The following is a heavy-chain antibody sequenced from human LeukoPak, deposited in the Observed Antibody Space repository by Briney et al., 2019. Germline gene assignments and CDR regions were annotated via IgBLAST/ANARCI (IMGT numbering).Heavy chain of an antibody. CDR3: ARRAMVRGGKYDY. Sequence: PSETLSLTCAGYGGSFSGYYWSWIRQPPGKGLEGIGEINHSGSTNYNPSLMSRVTISVDTCKNQFSLKLSSVTSADSGVYYCARRAMVRGGKYDYWRQGTLVTVSS. V-gene: IGHV4-34*01. CDR2: INHSGST. D-gene: IGHD3-10*01. CDR1: GGSFSGYY. J-gene: IGHJ4*02.